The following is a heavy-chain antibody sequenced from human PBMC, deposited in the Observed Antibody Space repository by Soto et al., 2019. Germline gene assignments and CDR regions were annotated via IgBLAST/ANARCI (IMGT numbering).Heavy chain of an antibody. Sequence: EVQLLESGGGLVQPGGSLRLSCAASGFTFSSYAMSWVRQAPGKGLEWVSAISGSGGSTYYADSVKGRFTISRDNSKKTLYLQMKSRRAEDTAVYYCAKDADLRQWLGDFDYWGQGTLVTVSS. CDR1: GFTFSSYA. J-gene: IGHJ4*02. D-gene: IGHD6-19*01. CDR3: AKDADLRQWLGDFDY. V-gene: IGHV3-23*01. CDR2: ISGSGGST.